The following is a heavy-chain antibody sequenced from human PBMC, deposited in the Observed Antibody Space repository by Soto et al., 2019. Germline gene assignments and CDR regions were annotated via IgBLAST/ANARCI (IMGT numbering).Heavy chain of an antibody. CDR2: IYHSGST. CDR3: ARSCPPGGANCYDYGMDV. J-gene: IGHJ6*02. V-gene: IGHV4-4*02. Sequence: QVQLQESGPGLVKPSGTLSLTCAVSGGSISSSNWWSWVRQPPGKGLEWIGEIYHSGSTNYNPSLKSRVTISVDKTKNQFSLKLSSVTAADTAVYYCARSCPPGGANCYDYGMDVWGQGTTVTVSS. D-gene: IGHD2-2*01. CDR1: GGSISSSNW.